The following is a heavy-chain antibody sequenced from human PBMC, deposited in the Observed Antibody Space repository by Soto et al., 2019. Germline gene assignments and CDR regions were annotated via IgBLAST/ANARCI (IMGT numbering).Heavy chain of an antibody. CDR1: GFTFSNAW. CDR3: TAVGYRDYGLALAG. CDR2: IKSQTDGGTT. D-gene: IGHD4-17*01. Sequence: EVRLVESGGGLVKPGGSLRLSCAASGFTFSNAWMSWVRQAPGKGLEWVGRIKSQTDGGTTHYAAPVKARFTISRDDSRNTLYLQMSSLKTDDTAMYYCTAVGYRDYGLALAGWGQGHWSPSLQ. J-gene: IGHJ3*01. V-gene: IGHV3-15*01.